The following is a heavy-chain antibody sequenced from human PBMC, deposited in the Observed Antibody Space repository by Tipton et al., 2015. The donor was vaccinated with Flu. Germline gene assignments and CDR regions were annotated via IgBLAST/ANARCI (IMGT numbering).Heavy chain of an antibody. CDR2: VSFDGSKE. J-gene: IGHJ4*02. CDR3: AKSGGFDS. CDR1: GFSFSNYG. D-gene: IGHD1-26*01. Sequence: SLRLSCAASGFSFSNYGMHWVRQAPGKGLEWVAVVSFDGSKEYYADSVRGRFTISRANSKNTMYLQMSSLRAEDTAVFYCAKSGGFDSWNQGALVIVSS. V-gene: IGHV3-30*18.